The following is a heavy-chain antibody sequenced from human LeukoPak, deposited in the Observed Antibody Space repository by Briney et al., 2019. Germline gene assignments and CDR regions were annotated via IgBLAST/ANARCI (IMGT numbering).Heavy chain of an antibody. CDR2: INWNGGST. Sequence: GGSLRLSCAASGFTFDDYGMSRVRQAPGKGLEWVSGINWNGGSTGYADSVKGRFTISRDNAKNSLYLQMNSLRAEDTALYHCARLSGDSSSWYYSDYYYGMDVWGQGTTVTVSS. CDR1: GFTFDDYG. V-gene: IGHV3-20*01. D-gene: IGHD6-13*01. J-gene: IGHJ6*02. CDR3: ARLSGDSSSWYYSDYYYGMDV.